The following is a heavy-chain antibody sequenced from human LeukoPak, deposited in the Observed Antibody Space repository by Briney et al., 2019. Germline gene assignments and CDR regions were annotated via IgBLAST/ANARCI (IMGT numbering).Heavy chain of an antibody. CDR3: AKTMFNWNQALDS. CDR1: GFTFSSYE. CDR2: ISSSGSTI. J-gene: IGHJ4*02. D-gene: IGHD1-20*01. Sequence: GGSLRLSCAASGFTFSSYEMNWVRQAPGKGLEWVSYISSSGSTIYYADSVKGRFTISRDNSKNRLYLQMNSLRAEDTAVYYCAKTMFNWNQALDSWGQGTLVTVSS. V-gene: IGHV3-48*03.